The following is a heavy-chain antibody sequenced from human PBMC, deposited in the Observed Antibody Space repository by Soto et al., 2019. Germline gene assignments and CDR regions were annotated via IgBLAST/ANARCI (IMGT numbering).Heavy chain of an antibody. V-gene: IGHV3-23*01. CDR2: VSKSGLDT. J-gene: IGHJ6*02. Sequence: PGGSLRLSCVASGVTFSSYAMSWVRQAPGKGLEWVSAVSKSGLDTNYADFVKGRFTISRDNAKNSLYLQMNSLRAEDTAVYYCARDEQWLVVQPSVWGQGTTVTVSS. CDR1: GVTFSSYA. CDR3: ARDEQWLVVQPSV. D-gene: IGHD6-19*01.